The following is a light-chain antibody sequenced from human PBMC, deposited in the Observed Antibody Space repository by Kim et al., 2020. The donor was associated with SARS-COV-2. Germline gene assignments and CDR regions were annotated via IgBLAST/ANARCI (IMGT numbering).Light chain of an antibody. Sequence: LSPGERAHLSCRASQSVSSNLAWYQQKPGQAPCLLIYDASNRATGIPARFSGSGSGTDFTLTISNLEPEDFAVYYCQQRSNWPITFGQGTRLEIK. V-gene: IGKV3-11*01. CDR2: DAS. CDR1: QSVSSN. CDR3: QQRSNWPIT. J-gene: IGKJ5*01.